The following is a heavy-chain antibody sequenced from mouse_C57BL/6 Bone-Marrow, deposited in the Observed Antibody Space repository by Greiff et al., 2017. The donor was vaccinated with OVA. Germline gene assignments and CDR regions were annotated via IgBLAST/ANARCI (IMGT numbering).Heavy chain of an antibody. CDR3: ARAFTTVVARYFDV. CDR1: GYSFTDYN. Sequence: EVKLQESGPELVKPGASVKISCKASGYSFTDYNMNWVKQSNGKSLEWIGVINPNYGTTSYNQKFKGKATLTVDQSSSTAYMQLNSLTSEDSAVYYCARAFTTVVARYFDVWGTGTTVTVSS. D-gene: IGHD1-1*01. CDR2: INPNYGTT. J-gene: IGHJ1*03. V-gene: IGHV1-39*01.